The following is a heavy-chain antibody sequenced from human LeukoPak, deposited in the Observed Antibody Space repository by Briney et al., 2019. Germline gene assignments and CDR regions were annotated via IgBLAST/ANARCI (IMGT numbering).Heavy chain of an antibody. CDR1: GFTFSSYA. CDR3: AKVHDDSSGLDY. V-gene: IGHV3-30-3*01. CDR2: ISYDGSNK. J-gene: IGHJ4*02. Sequence: GRSLRLSCAASGFTFSSYAMHWVRQAPGKGLEWVAVISYDGSNKYYADSVKGRFTISRDNSKNTLYLQMNSLRAEDTAVYYCAKVHDDSSGLDYWGQGTLVTVSS. D-gene: IGHD3-22*01.